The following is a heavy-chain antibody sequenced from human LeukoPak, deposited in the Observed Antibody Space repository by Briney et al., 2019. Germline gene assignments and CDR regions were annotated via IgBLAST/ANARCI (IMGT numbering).Heavy chain of an antibody. V-gene: IGHV4-34*01. CDR1: GGSFSGYY. CDR2: INHSGST. CDR3: ARGSSGVRGVYSPRPLGY. J-gene: IGHJ4*02. D-gene: IGHD3-10*01. Sequence: SETLSLTCAVYGGSFSGYYWSWIRQPPGKGLEWIGEINHSGSTNYNPPLKSRVTISVDTSKNQLSLKLSSVTAADTAVYYCARGSSGVRGVYSPRPLGYWGQGTLVTVSS.